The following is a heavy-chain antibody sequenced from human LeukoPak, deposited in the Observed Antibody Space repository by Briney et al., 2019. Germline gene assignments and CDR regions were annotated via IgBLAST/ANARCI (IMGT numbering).Heavy chain of an antibody. D-gene: IGHD1-20*01. J-gene: IGHJ3*02. CDR2: INPNSGGT. V-gene: IGHV1-2*02. Sequence: GASVKVSCKASGYTFTSYDFYWVRQATGQGLEWMGWINPNSGGTNYAQKFQGRVTMTRDTSISTAYMELSRLRSDDTAVYYCARDITGTTGLGVDAFDIWGQGTMVTVSS. CDR3: ARDITGTTGLGVDAFDI. CDR1: GYTFTSYD.